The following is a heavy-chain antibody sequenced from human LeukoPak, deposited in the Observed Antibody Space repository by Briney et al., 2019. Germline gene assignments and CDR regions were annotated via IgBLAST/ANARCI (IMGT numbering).Heavy chain of an antibody. V-gene: IGHV4-30-2*01. CDR3: ARADWNWSDFDY. D-gene: IGHD1-7*01. CDR2: IYHSGST. J-gene: IGHJ4*02. Sequence: SQTLSLTCTVSGGSISSGGYYWSWIRQPPGKGLEWIGYIYHSGSTYYNPSLKSQVTISVDRSKNQFSLKLSSVTAADTAVYYCARADWNWSDFDYWGQGTLVTVSS. CDR1: GGSISSGGYY.